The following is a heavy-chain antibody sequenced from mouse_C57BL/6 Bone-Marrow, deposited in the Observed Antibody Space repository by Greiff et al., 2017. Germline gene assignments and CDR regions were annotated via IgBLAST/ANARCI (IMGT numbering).Heavy chain of an antibody. CDR1: GFTFSSYA. V-gene: IGHV5-9-4*01. Sequence: DVMLVESGGGLVKPGGSLKLSCAASGFTFSSYAMSWVRQSPEKRLEWVAEISSGGSYTYYPDTVTGRFTISRDNAKNTLYLEMSSLRSEYTAMYYGARGYYYGSSLFDYWGQGTTLTVSS. CDR2: ISSGGSYT. D-gene: IGHD1-1*01. J-gene: IGHJ2*01. CDR3: ARGYYYGSSLFDY.